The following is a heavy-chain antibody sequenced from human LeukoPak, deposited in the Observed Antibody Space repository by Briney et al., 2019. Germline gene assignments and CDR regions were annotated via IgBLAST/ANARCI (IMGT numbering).Heavy chain of an antibody. CDR2: IYHSGST. J-gene: IGHJ5*02. D-gene: IGHD6-19*01. CDR3: ARRTSYSSGWDNWFDP. CDR1: GGSISSSNW. Sequence: SETLSLTCAVSGGSISSSNWWSWVRQPPGKGLEWIGEIYHSGSTNYNPSLKSRVTISVDTSKNQFSLKLSSVTAADTAVYYCARRTSYSSGWDNWFDPWGQGTLVTVSS. V-gene: IGHV4-4*02.